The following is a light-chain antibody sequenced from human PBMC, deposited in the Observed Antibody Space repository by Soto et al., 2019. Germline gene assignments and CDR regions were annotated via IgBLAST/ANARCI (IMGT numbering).Light chain of an antibody. CDR1: QGISSA. Sequence: AIQLTQSPSSLSASVGDRVTITCRASQGISSALAWYQQKPGQAPKLLIYDASSLESGVPSRLSVSGSGTDFTLTISSLQHEDFASYYCQQFNSYPRTFGPGTKVDIK. J-gene: IGKJ3*01. CDR3: QQFNSYPRT. CDR2: DAS. V-gene: IGKV1-13*02.